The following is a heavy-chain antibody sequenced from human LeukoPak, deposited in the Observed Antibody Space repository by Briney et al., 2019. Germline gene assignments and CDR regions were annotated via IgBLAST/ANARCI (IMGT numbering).Heavy chain of an antibody. V-gene: IGHV3-21*01. J-gene: IGHJ4*02. CDR2: ISRTSAYI. Sequence: RGSLRLSCAASGFTFSAYAMTWVRQAPGKGLEWVSAISRTSAYIYYSDSVKGRFTISRDNAKNSVYLQIDSLRAEDTAVYYCARDERRYCSDSSCYPGDYWGQGTLVTVSS. CDR1: GFTFSAYA. D-gene: IGHD2-2*01. CDR3: ARDERRYCSDSSCYPGDY.